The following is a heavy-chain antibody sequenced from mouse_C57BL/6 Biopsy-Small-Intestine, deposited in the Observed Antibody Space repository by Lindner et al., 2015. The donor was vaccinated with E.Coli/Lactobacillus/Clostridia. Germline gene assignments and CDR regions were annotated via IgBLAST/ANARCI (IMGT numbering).Heavy chain of an antibody. Sequence: VQLQESGPELVKPGASVKISCKASGYSFTGYYMHWVKQSHGNILDWIGYIYPYNGVSSYNQKFKGKATLTVDKSSSTAYMELRSLTSEDSAVYYCARSDMITTVVATDFDVWGTGTTVTVSS. CDR2: IYPYNGVS. D-gene: IGHD1-1*01. CDR1: GYSFTGYY. CDR3: ARSDMITTVVATDFDV. J-gene: IGHJ1*03. V-gene: IGHV1-31*01.